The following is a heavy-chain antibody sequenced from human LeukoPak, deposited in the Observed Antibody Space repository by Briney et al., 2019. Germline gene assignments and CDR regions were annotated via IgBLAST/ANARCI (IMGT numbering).Heavy chain of an antibody. D-gene: IGHD1-26*01. CDR3: AKARGSPKSGWFDP. Sequence: EPSETLSLTCTVSGGSISSGSYYWSWIRQPAGKGLEWIGRIYTSGSTNYNPSLKSRVTISVDTSKNQFSLKLSSVTAADTAVYYCAKARGSPKSGWFDPWGQGTLVTVSS. CDR1: GGSISSGSYY. CDR2: IYTSGST. V-gene: IGHV4-61*02. J-gene: IGHJ5*02.